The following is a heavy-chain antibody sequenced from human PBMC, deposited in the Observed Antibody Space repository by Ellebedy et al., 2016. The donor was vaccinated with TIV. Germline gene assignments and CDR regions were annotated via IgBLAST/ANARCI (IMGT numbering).Heavy chain of an antibody. J-gene: IGHJ3*02. CDR2: ISYDGINK. V-gene: IGHV3-30*18. CDR3: AKDGGYLKRNDGFDI. D-gene: IGHD6-25*01. CDR1: GFTFSTYG. Sequence: GGSLRLXXAASGFTFSTYGMHWVRQAPGKGLEWVAYISYDGINKDYADSVKGRFTFSRDNSKNALYLQMNTLRADDTAVYYCAKDGGYLKRNDGFDIWGQGTMVTVCS.